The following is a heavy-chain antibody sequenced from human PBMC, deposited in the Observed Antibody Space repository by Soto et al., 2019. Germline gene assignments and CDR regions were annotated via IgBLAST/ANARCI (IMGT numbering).Heavy chain of an antibody. J-gene: IGHJ4*02. CDR1: GVSMSSYY. D-gene: IGHD3-10*01. CDR3: ARSLRRGPPFDY. Sequence: SETLSLTCTVSGVSMSSYYWSWIRQSPGKGLEWIGYIYYSGSTYYNPSLKSRVTISVDTSKNQFSLKLSSVTAADTAVYYCARSLRRGPPFDYWGQGTLVTSPQ. CDR2: IYYSGST. V-gene: IGHV4-59*08.